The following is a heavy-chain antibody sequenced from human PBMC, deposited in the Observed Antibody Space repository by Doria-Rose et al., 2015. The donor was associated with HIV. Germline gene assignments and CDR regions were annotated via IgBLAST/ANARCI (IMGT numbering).Heavy chain of an antibody. Sequence: VQLVQSGGGLVQPGRSLRLSCVGSGFSFESYAMHWVRLAPGKGLEWVAGISWDSGAKGNADSVESRFTMFRDNAKKSVYLEMRSLRPEDTALYYCAKAPIIGPKYYFYMDVWGKGTSVTVSS. CDR2: ISWDSGAK. CDR1: GFSFESYA. D-gene: IGHD3-3*01. V-gene: IGHV3-9*01. CDR3: AKAPIIGPKYYFYMDV. J-gene: IGHJ6*03.